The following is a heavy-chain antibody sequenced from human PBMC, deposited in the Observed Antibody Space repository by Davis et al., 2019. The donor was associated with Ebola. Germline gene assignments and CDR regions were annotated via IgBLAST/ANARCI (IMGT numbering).Heavy chain of an antibody. Sequence: MPSETLSLTCAVSGGFVSSGSYSWSWIRQPPGKGLEWIGYYYYTGSTYYSPSLKSRVTISVDTSKNQFSLKLTSVTAADTAVYYCARGDSYYDPSGYYAGPEAPDHWGQGTLVSVSS. J-gene: IGHJ4*02. CDR3: ARGDSYYDPSGYYAGPEAPDH. CDR2: YYYTGST. CDR1: GGFVSSGSYS. V-gene: IGHV4-30-4*07. D-gene: IGHD3-22*01.